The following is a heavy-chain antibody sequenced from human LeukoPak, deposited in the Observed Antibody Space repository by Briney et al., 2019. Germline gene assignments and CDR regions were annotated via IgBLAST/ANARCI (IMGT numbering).Heavy chain of an antibody. V-gene: IGHV3-7*01. CDR2: IKEDGSEK. CDR1: GFTFSSYW. J-gene: IGHJ5*02. CDR3: AKHYDFWSGYGSNWFDP. D-gene: IGHD3-3*01. Sequence: PGGSLRLSCAASGFTFSSYWMSWVRQAPGKGLEWVANIKEDGSEKYYVDSVKGRFTISRDNAKNSLYLQMNSLRAEDTAVYYCAKHYDFWSGYGSNWFDPWGQGLLVNVSS.